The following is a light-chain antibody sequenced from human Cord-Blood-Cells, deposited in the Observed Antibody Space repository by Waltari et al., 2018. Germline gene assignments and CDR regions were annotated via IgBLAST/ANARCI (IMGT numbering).Light chain of an antibody. J-gene: IGKJ1*01. CDR3: QQSYSTPRT. CDR1: QSISSY. CDR2: AAS. Sequence: DIQLTQSPSSLSASVGDRVPFTCRASQSISSYLNWYQQKPGKAPKLLIYAASSLQSGVPSRFSGSGSGTDFTLTISSLQPEEFATYYCQQSYSTPRTFGEGTKVEIK. V-gene: IGKV1-39*01.